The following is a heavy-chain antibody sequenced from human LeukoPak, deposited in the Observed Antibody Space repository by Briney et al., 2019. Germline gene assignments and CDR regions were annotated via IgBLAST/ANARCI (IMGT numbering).Heavy chain of an antibody. V-gene: IGHV4-34*01. CDR3: ARYLSGDYXPPXXS. CDR2: INHSGFT. CDR1: GGSFSGYY. J-gene: IGHJ5*01. D-gene: IGHD3-10*02. Sequence: SETLSLTCSVYGGSFSGYYCVWIRQAPEKGLEWIGEINHSGFTNYNPSLKSRVTISIDTSKNQFSLKLSSVTAADSAVYFCARYLSGDYXPPXXSWGXGTXVT.